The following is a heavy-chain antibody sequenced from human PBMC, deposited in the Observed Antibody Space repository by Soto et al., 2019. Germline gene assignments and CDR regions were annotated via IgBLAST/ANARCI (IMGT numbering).Heavy chain of an antibody. CDR3: ARYLCFWDRDYYYGMYV. Sequence: SETLSLTCTVSGGSISSYYWSWIRQPPGKGLEWIGYIYYSGSTNYNPSLKSRVTISVDTSKNQFSLKLSSVTAADTAVYYCARYLCFWDRDYYYGMYVWGQRTTVTVS. CDR1: GGSISSYY. D-gene: IGHD3-10*01. J-gene: IGHJ6*02. CDR2: IYYSGST. V-gene: IGHV4-59*01.